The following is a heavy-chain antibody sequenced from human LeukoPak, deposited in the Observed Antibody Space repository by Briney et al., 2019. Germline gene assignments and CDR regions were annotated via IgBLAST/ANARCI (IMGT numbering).Heavy chain of an antibody. Sequence: GSLRLSCAASGFTFSSYAMSWVRQAPGKGLEWVSAISGSGGSIYYADSVKGRFTISRDNSKNTLYLQMNSLRAEDTAVYYCAKDDYYDSSGAYCMDVWGQGTTVTVSS. D-gene: IGHD3-22*01. J-gene: IGHJ6*02. V-gene: IGHV3-23*01. CDR2: ISGSGGSI. CDR3: AKDDYYDSSGAYCMDV. CDR1: GFTFSSYA.